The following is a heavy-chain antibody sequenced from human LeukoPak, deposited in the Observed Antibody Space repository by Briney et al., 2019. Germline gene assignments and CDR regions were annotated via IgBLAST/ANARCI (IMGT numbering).Heavy chain of an antibody. CDR2: ISRSGSTI. J-gene: IGHJ4*02. V-gene: IGHV3-48*03. CDR3: ARDKEDYYGSGSYFAAFDY. D-gene: IGHD3-10*01. CDR1: GFTFSSYE. Sequence: GRSLRLSCAASGFTFSSYEMNWVRQAPGKGLEWVSYISRSGSTIYYADSVKGRFTISRDNAKNSLYLQMNSLRAEDTAVYYCARDKEDYYGSGSYFAAFDYWGQGTLVTVSS.